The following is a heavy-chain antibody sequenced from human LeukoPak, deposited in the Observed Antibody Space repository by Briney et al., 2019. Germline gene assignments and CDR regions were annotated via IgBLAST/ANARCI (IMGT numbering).Heavy chain of an antibody. CDR2: IYYSGST. CDR1: GGSISSYY. CDR3: ARGVPAADNWFDP. D-gene: IGHD2-2*01. V-gene: IGHV4-59*01. Sequence: PSETLSLTCTVSGGSISSYYWSWLRQPPGKGLEWIGYIYYSGSTNYNPSLTSRVTISVDTSKNQFCLKLSSVTAADTAVYYCARGVPAADNWFDPWGQGTLVTVSS. J-gene: IGHJ5*02.